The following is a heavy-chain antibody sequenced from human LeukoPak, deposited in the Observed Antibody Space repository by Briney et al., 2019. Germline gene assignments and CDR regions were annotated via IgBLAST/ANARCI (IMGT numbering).Heavy chain of an antibody. Sequence: PSQTLSLTCAVSGGSIRGDDYSWSWFRQPPGKGLEWVGFIDRGGGTHYSPSLKSRVTISVDTSKNQFSLKLSSVTAADTAVYYCAKEAGSGIDYWGQGTLVTVSS. CDR1: GGSIRGDDYS. CDR2: IDRGGGT. V-gene: IGHV4-30-2*01. J-gene: IGHJ4*02. D-gene: IGHD3-3*01. CDR3: AKEAGSGIDY.